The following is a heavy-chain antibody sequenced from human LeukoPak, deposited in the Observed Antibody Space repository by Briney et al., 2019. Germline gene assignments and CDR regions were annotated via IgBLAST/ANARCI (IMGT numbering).Heavy chain of an antibody. V-gene: IGHV3-48*03. CDR3: AKDADIVGANWFDP. D-gene: IGHD1-26*01. J-gene: IGHJ5*02. CDR2: ISSSGSTI. CDR1: GFTFSSYE. Sequence: GGSLRLSCAASGFTFSSYEMNWVRQAPGKGLEWVSYISSSGSTIYYADSVKGRFTISRDNSKNTLYLQMNSLRAEDTAVYYCAKDADIVGANWFDPWGQGTLVTVSS.